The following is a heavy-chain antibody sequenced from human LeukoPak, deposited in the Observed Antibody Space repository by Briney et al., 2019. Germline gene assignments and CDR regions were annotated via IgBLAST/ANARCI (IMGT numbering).Heavy chain of an antibody. CDR1: GFTFSSHA. CDR2: ISGSGGST. D-gene: IGHD3-16*02. Sequence: GGSLRLSCAASGFTFSSHAMSSVRQAPGKGLEWVSAISGSGGSTYYADYVKGRFTISRYNSTNTLYLQMNSLRAEDMAVYYCATLPDDYDYVWGSYRDFDYWGQGTLVTVSS. J-gene: IGHJ4*02. CDR3: ATLPDDYDYVWGSYRDFDY. V-gene: IGHV3-23*01.